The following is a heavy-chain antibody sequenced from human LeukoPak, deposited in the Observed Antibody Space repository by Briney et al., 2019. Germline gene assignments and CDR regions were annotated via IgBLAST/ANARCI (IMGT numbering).Heavy chain of an antibody. V-gene: IGHV3-7*01. D-gene: IGHD6-19*01. CDR3: ARAGGYSSGWYPGYFDY. J-gene: IGHJ4*02. CDR1: GFTFSSYW. Sequence: GGSLRLSCAASGFTFSSYWMSWVRQAPGKGLEWVANIKQDGSVKYYVDSVKGRFTISRDNSKNTLYLQMNSLRAEDTAVYYCARAGGYSSGWYPGYFDYWGQGTLVTVSS. CDR2: IKQDGSVK.